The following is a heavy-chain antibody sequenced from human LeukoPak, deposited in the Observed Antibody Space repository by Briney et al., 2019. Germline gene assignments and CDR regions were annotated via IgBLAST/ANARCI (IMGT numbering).Heavy chain of an antibody. V-gene: IGHV3-30*02. CDR2: IRYDGSNK. J-gene: IGHJ6*03. Sequence: PGGSLRLSCAASGFTFSGSGMHWVRQAPGKGLEWVTFIRYDGSNKYYADSVKGRFTISRDNSKNTLYLQMNSLRAEDTAVYYCTYMDVWGKGTTVTVSS. CDR1: GFTFSGSG. CDR3: TYMDV.